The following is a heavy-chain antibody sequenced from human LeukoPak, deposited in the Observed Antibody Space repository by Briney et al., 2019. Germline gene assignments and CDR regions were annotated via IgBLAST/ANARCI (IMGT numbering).Heavy chain of an antibody. Sequence: SQTLSLTCAISGDSVSSNRAGWNWIRQSASRGLEWLGRTYYRSKWYNEYALYVKSRITINPDTSKNQFSLQLDSVTPEDTAVYYCARDIGAAADYWGQGTLVTVSS. D-gene: IGHD6-13*01. V-gene: IGHV6-1*01. CDR2: TYYRSKWYN. J-gene: IGHJ4*02. CDR3: ARDIGAAADY. CDR1: GDSVSSNRAG.